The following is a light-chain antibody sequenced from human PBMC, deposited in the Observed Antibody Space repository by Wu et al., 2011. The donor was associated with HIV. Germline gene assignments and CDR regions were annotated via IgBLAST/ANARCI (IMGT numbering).Light chain of an antibody. V-gene: IGKV1-5*03. Sequence: GDRVTVTCRASHSVNSWLAWYQQKPGQAPKLLIYKASSLNSGVPSRFSGSGSGTEFTLTISSLQPEDVATYYCQKYNTAPWTFGQGTKVEMK. CDR3: QKYNTAPWT. CDR2: KAS. J-gene: IGKJ1*01. CDR1: HSVNSW.